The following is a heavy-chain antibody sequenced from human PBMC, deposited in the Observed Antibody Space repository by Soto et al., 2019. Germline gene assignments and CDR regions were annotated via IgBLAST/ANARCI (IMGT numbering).Heavy chain of an antibody. CDR1: GGSLSGYY. Sequence: SETLSLTCAVYGGSLSGYYWSWIRQPPGKALEWIGEINYGGNTNYNPSLKSRVTISVDTSKNQLFLNLTSVTAADTAMYYCARHHVRGRTIAGAAEFWGQGTLVTVSS. CDR2: INYGGNT. D-gene: IGHD1-26*01. CDR3: ARHHVRGRTIAGAAEF. J-gene: IGHJ4*02. V-gene: IGHV4-34*01.